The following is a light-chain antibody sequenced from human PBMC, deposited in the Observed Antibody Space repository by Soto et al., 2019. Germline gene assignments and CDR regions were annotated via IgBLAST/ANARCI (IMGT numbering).Light chain of an antibody. J-gene: IGLJ2*01. CDR2: DVY. Sequence: QSALTQPASVSGSPGQSITISCTGTSSDVGGYNYVSWYQQYPGKAPKLMIYDVYNRPSGISDRFSGSKSGNTASLTISGLQAEDEAAYHCSSYTGSSNSLVFGGGTKLTVL. CDR3: SSYTGSSNSLV. CDR1: SSDVGGYNY. V-gene: IGLV2-14*03.